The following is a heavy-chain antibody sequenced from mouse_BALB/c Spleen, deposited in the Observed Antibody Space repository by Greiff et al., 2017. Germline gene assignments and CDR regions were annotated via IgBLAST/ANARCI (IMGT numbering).Heavy chain of an antibody. V-gene: IGHV14-3*02. Sequence: EVKLVESGAELVKPGASVKLSCTASGFNIKDTYMHWVKQRPEQGLEWIGRIDPANGNTKYDPKFQGKATITADTSSNTAYLQLSSLTSEDTAVYYCARRLPDYWGQGTTLTVSS. CDR1: GFNIKDTY. D-gene: IGHD2-4*01. CDR2: IDPANGNT. CDR3: ARRLPDY. J-gene: IGHJ2*01.